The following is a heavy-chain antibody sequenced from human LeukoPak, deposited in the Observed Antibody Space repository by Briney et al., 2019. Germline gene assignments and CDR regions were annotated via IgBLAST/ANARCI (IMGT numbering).Heavy chain of an antibody. Sequence: SETLSLTCAVYGVSFGGYYWSWIRQPPGKGLEWIGEINHSGSTNYNPSLKSRVTISVDTSKNQFSLKLSSVTAADTAVYYCASTSSPGTAATFDYWGQGTLVTVSS. CDR2: INHSGST. J-gene: IGHJ4*02. CDR3: ASTSSPGTAATFDY. V-gene: IGHV4-34*01. CDR1: GVSFGGYY. D-gene: IGHD6-25*01.